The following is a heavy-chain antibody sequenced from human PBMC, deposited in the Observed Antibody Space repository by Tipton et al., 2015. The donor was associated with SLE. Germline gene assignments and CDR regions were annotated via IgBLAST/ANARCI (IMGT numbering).Heavy chain of an antibody. J-gene: IGHJ6*02. D-gene: IGHD2/OR15-2a*01. CDR1: GDSFSIVGYY. CDR3: ATEGDGSANFYCRGIHD. V-gene: IGHV4-31*03. CDR2: IYYNGNT. Sequence: TLSLTCTVSGDSFSIVGYYWTWIRQRPGKGLEWIGSIYYNGNTYYNPSLGSRVSISVDTSRNHLSLEVRSVTAADTAVYFCATEGDGSANFYCRGIHDWAQGAPVTVSS.